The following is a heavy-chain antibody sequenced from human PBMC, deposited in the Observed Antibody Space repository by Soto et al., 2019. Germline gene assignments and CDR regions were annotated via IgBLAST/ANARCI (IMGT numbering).Heavy chain of an antibody. J-gene: IGHJ6*02. Sequence: SETLSLTCAVSGGSISSSNWWSWVRQPPGKGLEWIGEIYHSGSTNYNPSLKSRVTISVDKSKNQFSLKLSSVTAADTAVYYCARFLYYDILTGYYGMDVWGQGTTVTVSS. CDR3: ARFLYYDILTGYYGMDV. D-gene: IGHD3-9*01. CDR2: IYHSGST. V-gene: IGHV4-4*02. CDR1: GGSISSSNW.